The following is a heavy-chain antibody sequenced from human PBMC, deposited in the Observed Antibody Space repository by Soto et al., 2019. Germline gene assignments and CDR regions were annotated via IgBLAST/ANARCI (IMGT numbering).Heavy chain of an antibody. CDR3: ARDLGSCSSTSCPQIYDY. D-gene: IGHD2-2*01. V-gene: IGHV3-7*03. Sequence: VRQAPGKGLEWVANIKQDGSEKYCVDSVKGRFTISRDNAKNSLYLQMNSLRAEDTAVYYCARDLGSCSSTSCPQIYDYWGQGTLVTVS. J-gene: IGHJ4*02. CDR2: IKQDGSEK.